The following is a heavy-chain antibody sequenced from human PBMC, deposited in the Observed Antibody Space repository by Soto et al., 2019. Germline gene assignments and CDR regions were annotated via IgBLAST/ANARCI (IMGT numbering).Heavy chain of an antibody. CDR1: GGTFSSYA. CDR3: AGDYTNCYYNYGMVV. D-gene: IGHD1-1*01. V-gene: IGHV1-69*01. J-gene: IGHJ6*02. CDR2: IIPIFGTA. Sequence: QVQLVQSGAEVKKPGSSVKVSCKASGGTFSSYAISWVRQAPGQGLEWMGGIIPIFGTANYAQKFQGRVTITADESTSTAHMVQSSVRSEDTAVYYCAGDYTNCYYNYGMVVWSQGTTFTVSS.